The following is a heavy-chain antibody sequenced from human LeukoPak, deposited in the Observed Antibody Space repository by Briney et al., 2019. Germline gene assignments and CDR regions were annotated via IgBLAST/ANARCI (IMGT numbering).Heavy chain of an antibody. CDR3: ARKDYGDYVGFDY. Sequence: PSETLSLTCTVSGGSISSGDYYWSWIRQPPGKGLEWIGYIYYSGSTYYNPSLKSRVTISVDTSKNQFSLKLSSVTAADTAVYYCARKDYGDYVGFDYWGQGTLVTVSS. V-gene: IGHV4-30-4*01. J-gene: IGHJ4*02. CDR1: GGSISSGDYY. CDR2: IYYSGST. D-gene: IGHD4-17*01.